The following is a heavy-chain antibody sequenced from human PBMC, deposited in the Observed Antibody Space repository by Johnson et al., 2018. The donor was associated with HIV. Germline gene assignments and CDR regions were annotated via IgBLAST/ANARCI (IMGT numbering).Heavy chain of an antibody. CDR3: AKSTWELRHLDAFDI. CDR2: ISYDVSDK. Sequence: QVQLVESGGGVVQPGRSLRLSCAASGFTFSSYGMHWVRQAPAKGLEWVAVISYDVSDKDYADSVKGRFTISRDSSKNTLYLQMNSLRAEDTAVYYCAKSTWELRHLDAFDIWGQGTMVTVSS. J-gene: IGHJ3*02. V-gene: IGHV3-30*18. D-gene: IGHD1-26*01. CDR1: GFTFSSYG.